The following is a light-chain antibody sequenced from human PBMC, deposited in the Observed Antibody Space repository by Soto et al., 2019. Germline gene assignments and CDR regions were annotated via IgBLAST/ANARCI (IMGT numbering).Light chain of an antibody. CDR3: QHRSNWPIFT. CDR2: GAS. V-gene: IGKV3-11*01. CDR1: QSVSSY. J-gene: IGKJ3*01. Sequence: EIVLTQSPATLSLSPGERATLSCRASQSVSSYLAWYQQKPGQAPRLLIYGASNRATGIPARFSGSGSGTDFTRTISRLEHEDFAVYYCQHRSNWPIFTFGPGTKVDIK.